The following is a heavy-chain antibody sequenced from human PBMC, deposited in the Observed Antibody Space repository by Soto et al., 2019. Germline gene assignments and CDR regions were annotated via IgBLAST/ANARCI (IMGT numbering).Heavy chain of an antibody. V-gene: IGHV4-39*01. CDR3: ARHPSNFWFDP. CDR2: IYYSGST. J-gene: IGHJ5*02. CDR1: GGSISSSSDF. D-gene: IGHD4-4*01. Sequence: SETLCLTCTVSGGSISSSSDFWGWIRQPPGKGLEWIGSIYYSGSTYYNPSLKSRVTVSVDTSKNQFSLKLSSVTAADTAVYYCARHPSNFWFDPWGQGTLVTVPS.